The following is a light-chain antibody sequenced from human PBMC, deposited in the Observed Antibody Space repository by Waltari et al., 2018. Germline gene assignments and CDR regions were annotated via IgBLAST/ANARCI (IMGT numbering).Light chain of an antibody. V-gene: IGKV1-NL1*01. J-gene: IGKJ1*01. CDR3: QQYHGSPPT. Sequence: DIRVTQSPSSLSASVGDRVTITCRASQGIGNSLAWYQQKPGKAPKFLLYGASILQGGVPSRFRGSGSGAEYTLTITSLQPEDFGTYFCQQYHGSPPTFGHGTRVEMK. CDR1: QGIGNS. CDR2: GAS.